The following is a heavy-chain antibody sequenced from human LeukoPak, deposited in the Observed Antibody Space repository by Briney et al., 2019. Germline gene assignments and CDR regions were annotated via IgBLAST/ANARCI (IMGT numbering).Heavy chain of an antibody. J-gene: IGHJ4*02. CDR2: ISAYTGNT. CDR1: GYTFTSYG. Sequence: ASVKVSCKAAGYTFTSYGISWVRQAPGHGLEWMGWISAYTGNTNYAQKFQGRVTMTTDTSTSTGYMELRSLRSDDTAVYFCARQGTRYCSGGSCYCDYWGQGTLVTVSS. D-gene: IGHD2-15*01. CDR3: ARQGTRYCSGGSCYCDY. V-gene: IGHV1-18*04.